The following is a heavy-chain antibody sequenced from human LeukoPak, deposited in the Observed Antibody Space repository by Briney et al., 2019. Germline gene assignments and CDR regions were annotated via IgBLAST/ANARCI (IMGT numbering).Heavy chain of an antibody. Sequence: ASVKVSCKASGYTFINYDINWVRQAPGQGLEWMGWMNPNSGNTGHAQKFQGRVTMTRNTSISTAYMELSSLRSEDTAVYYCARLSTLDAFDIWGQGTMVTVSS. J-gene: IGHJ3*02. V-gene: IGHV1-8*01. CDR1: GYTFINYD. CDR2: MNPNSGNT. D-gene: IGHD3-16*01. CDR3: ARLSTLDAFDI.